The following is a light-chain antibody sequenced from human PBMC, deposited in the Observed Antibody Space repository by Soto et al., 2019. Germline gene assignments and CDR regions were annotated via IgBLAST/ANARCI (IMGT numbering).Light chain of an antibody. V-gene: IGLV1-44*01. CDR3: AAWDDSLNGPV. J-gene: IGLJ2*01. Sequence: QSVLTQPPSASGTPGQRVTISCSGSGSNIGSNTVTWYQQLPGTAPKLLIHSDNERPSGVPDRFSGAKSGTSASLVISGLQSDDEADCYCAAWDDSLNGPVFGGGTKLTVL. CDR1: GSNIGSNT. CDR2: SDN.